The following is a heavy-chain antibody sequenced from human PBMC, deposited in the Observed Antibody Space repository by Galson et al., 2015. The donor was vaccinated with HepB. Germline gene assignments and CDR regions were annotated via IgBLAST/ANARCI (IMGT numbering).Heavy chain of an antibody. CDR3: ARDGIVVVPAAMPGRYYYYGMDV. CDR2: ISYDGSNK. D-gene: IGHD2-2*01. V-gene: IGHV3-30-3*01. Sequence: SLRLSCAASGFTFSSYAMHWVRQAPGEGLEWVAVISYDGSNKYYADSVKGRFTISRDNSKNTLYLQMNSLRAEDTAVYYCARDGIVVVPAAMPGRYYYYGMDVWGQGTTVTVSS. J-gene: IGHJ6*02. CDR1: GFTFSSYA.